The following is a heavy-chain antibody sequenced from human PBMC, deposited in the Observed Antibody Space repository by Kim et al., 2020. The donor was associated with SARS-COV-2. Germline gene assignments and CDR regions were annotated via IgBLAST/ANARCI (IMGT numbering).Heavy chain of an antibody. CDR1: GGTFSSYA. D-gene: IGHD6-13*01. Sequence: SVKVSCKVSGGTFSSYAISWVRQAPGQGLEWMGGIIPIFGTANYAQKFQGRVTITADESTSTAYMELSSLRSEDTAVYYCARAAGPYYYYYGMDVWGQGTTVTVSS. V-gene: IGHV1-69*13. CDR3: ARAAGPYYYYYGMDV. CDR2: IIPIFGTA. J-gene: IGHJ6*02.